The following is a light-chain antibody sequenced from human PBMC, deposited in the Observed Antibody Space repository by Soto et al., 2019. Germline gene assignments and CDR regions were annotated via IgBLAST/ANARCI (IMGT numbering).Light chain of an antibody. CDR3: QQSYSGPLT. CDR1: QSISSY. J-gene: IGKJ4*01. CDR2: AAS. V-gene: IGKV1-39*01. Sequence: DIQMTQSPSSLSASVGDRVTITCRASQSISSYLNWYQQKPGKAPKVLIYAASSLQSGVPSRFSGIGSLKDLTLIISSLQPEDFATYYCQQSYSGPLTVGGGTKVDIK.